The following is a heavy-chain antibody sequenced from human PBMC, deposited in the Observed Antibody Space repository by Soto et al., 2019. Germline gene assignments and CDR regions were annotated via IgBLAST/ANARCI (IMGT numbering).Heavy chain of an antibody. CDR1: GFTFDRYA. CDR2: ISYDGIDE. Sequence: QVRLVESGGGVVQPGGSLRLSCAASGFTFDRYAIAWVRQAPGKGLEWVAGISYDGIDEHYADSVRGRFTINRDNSKNTVSLQMNSLRADDTAVYYCTRDIIYFDYWGQGTLVTVSS. V-gene: IGHV3-30*04. D-gene: IGHD2-21*01. J-gene: IGHJ4*02. CDR3: TRDIIYFDY.